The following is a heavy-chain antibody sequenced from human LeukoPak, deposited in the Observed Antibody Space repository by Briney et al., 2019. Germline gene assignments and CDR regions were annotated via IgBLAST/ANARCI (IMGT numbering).Heavy chain of an antibody. CDR1: GFTFSSYA. J-gene: IGHJ3*02. CDR3: AKEGTFDI. V-gene: IGHV3-30-3*01. CDR2: ISYDGSNK. Sequence: GGSLRLSCAASGFTFSSYAMHWVRQAPGKGLEWVAVISYDGSNKYYADSVKGRFTISRDNSKNTLYLQMNSLRAEDTAVYYCAKEGTFDIWGQGTMVTVSS. D-gene: IGHD3-10*01.